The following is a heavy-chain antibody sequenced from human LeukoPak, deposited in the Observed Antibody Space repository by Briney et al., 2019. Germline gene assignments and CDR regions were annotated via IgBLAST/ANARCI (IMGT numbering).Heavy chain of an antibody. CDR2: IHYSGST. Sequence: SETLSLTCTVSGGSVNNYYWSWIRQPPGKGLEWIGYIHYSGSTSYNPSLKSRVIISLDTSKNQFSLRLTSVTAADTAVYYCAREARYYYGPDYWGQGTLVTVSS. V-gene: IGHV4-59*02. CDR1: GGSVNNYY. J-gene: IGHJ4*02. D-gene: IGHD3-10*01. CDR3: AREARYYYGPDY.